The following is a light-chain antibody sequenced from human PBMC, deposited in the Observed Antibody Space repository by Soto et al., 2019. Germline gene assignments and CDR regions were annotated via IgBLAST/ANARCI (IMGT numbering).Light chain of an antibody. V-gene: IGKV3-20*01. Sequence: EIVLTQSPATLSLSPGERATLSCRASQSVSSYLAWYQQKPGQAPRLLIYGASTRATGIPDRFSGSGSGTDFTLTISRLEPEDFAVYCCQQYGSSPPTFGQGTKV. CDR3: QQYGSSPPT. CDR2: GAS. CDR1: QSVSSY. J-gene: IGKJ1*01.